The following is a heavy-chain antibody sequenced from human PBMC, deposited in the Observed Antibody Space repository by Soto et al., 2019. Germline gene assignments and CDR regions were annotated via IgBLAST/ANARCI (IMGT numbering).Heavy chain of an antibody. CDR3: ARSQIERTMVRGERVYGMDV. J-gene: IGHJ6*02. CDR1: GYTFTSYA. Sequence: ASVKVSCKASGYTFTSYAMHWVRQAPGQRLEWMGWVNAGNGNTKYSQKFQGRVTITRDTSASTAYMELGSLRSEDTAVYYCARSQIERTMVRGERVYGMDVWGQGTTVTVSS. CDR2: VNAGNGNT. D-gene: IGHD3-10*01. V-gene: IGHV1-3*01.